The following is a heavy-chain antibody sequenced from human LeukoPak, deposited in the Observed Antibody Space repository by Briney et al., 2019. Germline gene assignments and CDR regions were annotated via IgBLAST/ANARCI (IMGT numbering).Heavy chain of an antibody. CDR1: GGSINSYY. D-gene: IGHD3-22*01. CDR2: IYNSGTT. Sequence: SETLSLTCTVSGGSINSYYWSWIRQPPGKGLEWIGYIYNSGTTNYNPSLKSRVTISVGTSKNQFSLKLSSVTAADTAIYYCARNGDDSSDYYYFDYWGQGTLVTVSS. V-gene: IGHV4-4*09. J-gene: IGHJ4*02. CDR3: ARNGDDSSDYYYFDY.